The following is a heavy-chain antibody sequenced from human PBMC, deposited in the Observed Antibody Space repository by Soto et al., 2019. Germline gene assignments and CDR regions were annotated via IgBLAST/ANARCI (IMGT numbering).Heavy chain of an antibody. Sequence: QVQLVQSGAEVKKPGASVKVSCKASGYTFTSYGISWVRQAPGQGLAWMGWISTYNGNTNFGQKLRGRVTMTTDTSTSTAYMELRSLSSDDTAVYYCARGMVVTATADYWGQGTLVTVSS. CDR1: GYTFTSYG. V-gene: IGHV1-18*01. CDR2: ISTYNGNT. D-gene: IGHD2-21*02. J-gene: IGHJ4*02. CDR3: ARGMVVTATADY.